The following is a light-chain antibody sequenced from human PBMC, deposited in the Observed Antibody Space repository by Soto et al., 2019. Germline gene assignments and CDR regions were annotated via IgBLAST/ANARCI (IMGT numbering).Light chain of an antibody. CDR3: CSHSTSVTWM. J-gene: IGLJ3*02. CDR2: EVS. V-gene: IGLV2-14*03. Sequence: QSVLTQTASVSGSPGQSITISCTGSSSDVGGYNFVSWYQQHPGKAPKLIIHEVSNRPSGVSNRVSGSKSGNTASLTISGLQAEDEAVYYCCSHSTSVTWMFGGGTQLTVL. CDR1: SSDVGGYNF.